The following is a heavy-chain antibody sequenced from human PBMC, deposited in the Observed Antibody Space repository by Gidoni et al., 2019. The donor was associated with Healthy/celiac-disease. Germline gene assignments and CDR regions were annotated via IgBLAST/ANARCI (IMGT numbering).Heavy chain of an antibody. CDR3: ARIREDIVVVPAAIISYSYYMDV. CDR2: IFSNDEK. Sequence: QVTLKESGPVLVKPTETLTLTCTVSGFSLSNARMGVSWIRQPPGKALEWLAHIFSNDEKSYSTSLKSRLTVSRDTSKSQVVLTMTNMDPVDTATYYCARIREDIVVVPAAIISYSYYMDVWGKGTTVTVSS. J-gene: IGHJ6*03. V-gene: IGHV2-26*01. D-gene: IGHD2-2*01. CDR1: GFSLSNARMG.